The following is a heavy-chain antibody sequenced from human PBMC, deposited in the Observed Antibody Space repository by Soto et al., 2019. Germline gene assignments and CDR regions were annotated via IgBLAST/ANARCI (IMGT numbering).Heavy chain of an antibody. J-gene: IGHJ5*02. CDR3: ARVIDDYNVSHCFDP. Sequence: PSETLSLTCTFSGCSISSGDYYWSWIRQPPGKGLEWIGYIYYSGSTYYNPSLKSRVTISVDTSKNQFTLKLSSVTAADTAVYYCARVIDDYNVSHCFDPWGQGTLVTVSS. CDR2: IYYSGST. V-gene: IGHV4-30-4*01. CDR1: GCSISSGDYY. D-gene: IGHD4-4*01.